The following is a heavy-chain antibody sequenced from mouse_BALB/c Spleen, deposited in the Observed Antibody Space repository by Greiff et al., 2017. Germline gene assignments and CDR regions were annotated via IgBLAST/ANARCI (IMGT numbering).Heavy chain of an antibody. V-gene: IGHV2-4-1*01. CDR1: GFSLTSYG. D-gene: IGHD2-14*01. CDR3: ARKWNRYDTVAMDD. Sequence: QVQLQQSGPGLVQPSQSLSITCTVSGFSLTSYGVHWVRQSPGKGLEWLGVIWSGGSTDYNAAFISRLSISKDNSKSQVFFKMNSLQADDTAIYYCARKWNRYDTVAMDDWGQGTSVTVSS. CDR2: IWSGGST. J-gene: IGHJ4*01.